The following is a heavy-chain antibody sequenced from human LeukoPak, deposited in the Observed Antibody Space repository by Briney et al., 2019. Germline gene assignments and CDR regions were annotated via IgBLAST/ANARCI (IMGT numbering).Heavy chain of an antibody. J-gene: IGHJ3*02. D-gene: IGHD1-26*01. CDR1: GFTFSSYW. CDR2: IKQDGSEK. CDR3: ARVHPLYSGSYLSAFDI. V-gene: IGHV3-7*04. Sequence: PGGSLRLSCAASGFTFSSYWMSWVRQAPGKGLEWVANIKQDGSEKYYVDSVKGRFTISRDNAKNSLYLQMNSLRAEDTAVYYCARVHPLYSGSYLSAFDIWGQGTMVTVSS.